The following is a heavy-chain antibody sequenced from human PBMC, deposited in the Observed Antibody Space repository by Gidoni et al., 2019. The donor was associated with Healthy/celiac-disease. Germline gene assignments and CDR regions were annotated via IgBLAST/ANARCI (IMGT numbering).Heavy chain of an antibody. CDR3: ARILATGTYYYYYGMDV. J-gene: IGHJ6*02. D-gene: IGHD5-12*01. CDR1: GFTFSSYS. CDR2: ISSSSSYI. V-gene: IGHV3-21*01. Sequence: EVQLVESGGGLVKPGGSLRLSCAASGFTFSSYSMNWVRQAPGKGLEWVSSISSSSSYIYYADSGKGRFTISRDNAKNSLYLQMNSLRAEDTAVYYCARILATGTYYYYYGMDVWGQGTTVTVSS.